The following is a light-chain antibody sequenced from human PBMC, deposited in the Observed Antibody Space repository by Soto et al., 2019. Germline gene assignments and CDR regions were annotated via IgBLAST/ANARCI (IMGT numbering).Light chain of an antibody. J-gene: IGKJ3*01. V-gene: IGKV1-39*01. CDR3: KQAYSTPFT. Sequence: DIQMTQSPSSLSASVGDRVTITCRASETISRYLNWYQQKPGKAPKLLIYAASSLQSGVPSRFSGSGSGTDFTLTISSLQPEDFATYYCKQAYSTPFTFGPGTKVDIK. CDR2: AAS. CDR1: ETISRY.